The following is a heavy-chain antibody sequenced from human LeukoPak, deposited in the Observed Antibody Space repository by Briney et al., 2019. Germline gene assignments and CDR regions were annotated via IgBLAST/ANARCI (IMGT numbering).Heavy chain of an antibody. J-gene: IGHJ4*02. Sequence: SVKVSCKASGGTFSIYAISWVRQAPGQGLEWMGGIIPIFGTANYAQKFQGRVTITADESTSTAYMELSSLRSEDTAVYYCARDDYGDYYFDYWGQGTLVTVSS. CDR3: ARDDYGDYYFDY. V-gene: IGHV1-69*01. D-gene: IGHD4-17*01. CDR2: IIPIFGTA. CDR1: GGTFSIYA.